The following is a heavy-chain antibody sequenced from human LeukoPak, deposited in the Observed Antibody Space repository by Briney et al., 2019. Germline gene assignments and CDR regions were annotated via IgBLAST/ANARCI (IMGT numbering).Heavy chain of an antibody. CDR3: ARLVNDFWSGSLDY. CDR2: IKQDGSEK. J-gene: IGHJ4*02. CDR1: GFTFSSYW. D-gene: IGHD3-3*01. Sequence: GGSLRLSCAASGFTFSSYWMSWVRQAPGKGLEWVANIKQDGSEKYYVDSVKGRFTISRDNAKNSLYLQMNSLRAEDTAVYYCARLVNDFWSGSLDYWGQGTLVTVSS. V-gene: IGHV3-7*01.